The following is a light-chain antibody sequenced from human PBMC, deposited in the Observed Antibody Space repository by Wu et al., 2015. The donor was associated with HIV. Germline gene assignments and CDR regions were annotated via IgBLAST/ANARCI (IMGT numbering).Light chain of an antibody. J-gene: IGKJ4*01. CDR2: SAS. CDR1: QGIGNY. V-gene: IGKV1-27*01. CDR3: QNYHNAPPLT. Sequence: DIQMTQSPSSLSASVGDRVTITCRASQGIGNYLAWYQQKPGKAPKMLIYSASSLDSGVPSRFSGSGSGTEFTLTISSLQPEDVASYYCQNYHNAPPLTFGRRDRGGDQT.